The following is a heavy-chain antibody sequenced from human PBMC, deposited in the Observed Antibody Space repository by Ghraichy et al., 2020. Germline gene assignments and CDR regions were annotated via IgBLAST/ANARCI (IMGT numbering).Heavy chain of an antibody. CDR1: GGPISSSSYY. V-gene: IGHV4-39*02. CDR3: AKAPLWGFPLLFPAEFDS. J-gene: IGHJ4*02. Sequence: SETLSLTCTVAGGPISSSSYYWGWIRQPPGKGLEWIGSIDYSGSTFYNPSLKSRVTISLDTSKNHLSLILSSVTATDTAVYYCAKAPLWGFPLLFPAEFDSWGQGTLVTVSS. CDR2: IDYSGST. D-gene: IGHD3-16*01.